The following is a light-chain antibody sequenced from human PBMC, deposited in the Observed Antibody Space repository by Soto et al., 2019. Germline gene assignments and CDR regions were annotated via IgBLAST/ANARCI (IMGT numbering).Light chain of an antibody. CDR2: LGS. CDR1: QSLLHSNGYNY. J-gene: IGKJ2*01. Sequence: DIVMTQSPLSLPVTPGEPASISCRSSQSLLHSNGYNYLDWYLQKPGQSPQLLIYLGSNRASGVPEGFSGSGSGIDFTMKISRVEAEDVGVYYCMQALQTPRTFGQGTKLEIK. CDR3: MQALQTPRT. V-gene: IGKV2-28*01.